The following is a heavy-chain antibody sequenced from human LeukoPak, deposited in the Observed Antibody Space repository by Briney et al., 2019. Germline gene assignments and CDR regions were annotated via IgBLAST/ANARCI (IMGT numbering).Heavy chain of an antibody. V-gene: IGHV3-30*04. CDR1: GFTFSSYA. CDR3: ARDYYGSGSYYDY. Sequence: GGSLRLSCAASGFTFSSYAMHWVRQAPGKGLEWVAVISYDGSNKYYADSVKGRFTISRDNSKNTLYLQMNSLRAEDTAVYYCARDYYGSGSYYDYWGQEPWSPSPQ. CDR2: ISYDGSNK. J-gene: IGHJ4*01. D-gene: IGHD3-10*01.